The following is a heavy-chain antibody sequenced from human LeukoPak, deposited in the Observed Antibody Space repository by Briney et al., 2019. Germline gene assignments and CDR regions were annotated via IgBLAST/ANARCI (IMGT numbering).Heavy chain of an antibody. CDR3: ARAQLRDDSSSGGEFDY. J-gene: IGHJ4*02. CDR1: GGSISSYY. V-gene: IGHV4-4*07. Sequence: SETLSLTCTVSGGSISSYYWSWIRQPAGKGLEWIGRIYTSGSTNYNPSLKSRVTISVDTSKNQFSLKLSSVTAADTAVYYCARAQLRDDSSSGGEFDYWGQGTLVTVSS. CDR2: IYTSGST. D-gene: IGHD6-6*01.